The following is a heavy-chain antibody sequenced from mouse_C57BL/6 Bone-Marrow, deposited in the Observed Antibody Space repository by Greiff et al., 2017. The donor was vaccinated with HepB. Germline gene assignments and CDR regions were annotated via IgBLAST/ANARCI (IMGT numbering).Heavy chain of an antibody. J-gene: IGHJ1*03. CDR3: ANCYGSSYDWYFDV. CDR1: GYTFTSYW. Sequence: QVQLQQPGAELVKPGASVKLSCKASGYTFTSYWMHWVKQRPGQGLEWIGMIHPNSGSTNYNEKFKSKATLTVDKSSSTAYMQLSSLTSEDSAVYYCANCYGSSYDWYFDVWGTGTTVTVSS. D-gene: IGHD1-1*01. V-gene: IGHV1-64*01. CDR2: IHPNSGST.